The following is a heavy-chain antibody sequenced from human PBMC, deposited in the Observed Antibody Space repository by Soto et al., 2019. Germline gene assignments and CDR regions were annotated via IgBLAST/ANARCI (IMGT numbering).Heavy chain of an antibody. CDR3: AKGFSTWAFDI. V-gene: IGHV3-30-3*01. Sequence: PGGSLRLSCAASGFTFSSYAMHWVRQAPGKGLEWVAVISYDGSNKYYADSVKGRFTISRDNSKDTLYLQMDSLRAEDTAVYYCAKGFSTWAFDIWGQGTMVTVSS. CDR1: GFTFSSYA. CDR2: ISYDGSNK. J-gene: IGHJ3*02.